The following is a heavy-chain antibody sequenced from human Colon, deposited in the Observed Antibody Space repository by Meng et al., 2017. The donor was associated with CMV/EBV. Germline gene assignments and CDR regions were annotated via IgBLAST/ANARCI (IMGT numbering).Heavy chain of an antibody. CDR2: ISAYNGTT. CDR1: GYTFASSG. Sequence: ASGYTFASSGISWMRQAPGQGLEWMGWISAYNGTTNYAQKFQGRVTMTTDTSTSTAYMELRSLRSDDTAVYYCARGNVDTARVSDYWGQGTLVTVSS. CDR3: ARGNVDTARVSDY. J-gene: IGHJ4*02. D-gene: IGHD5-18*01. V-gene: IGHV1-18*01.